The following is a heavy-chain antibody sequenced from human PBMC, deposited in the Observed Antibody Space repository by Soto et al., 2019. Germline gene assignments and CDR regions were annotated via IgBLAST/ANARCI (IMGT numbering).Heavy chain of an antibody. CDR2: ISFGGRTT. V-gene: IGHV3-23*01. CDR3: AKDKRTIGDAFVL. CDR1: GFNFRNYA. Sequence: DVQLLESGGGLVQSGGSLRLSCAASGFNFRNYAMNWVRQAPGKGLEWVSGISFGGRTTAYADSVKGRCTISRDDSENTVYLQMNNLGADDTAIYYCAKDKRTIGDAFVLWGQGTTVTVSS. D-gene: IGHD3-9*01. J-gene: IGHJ3*01.